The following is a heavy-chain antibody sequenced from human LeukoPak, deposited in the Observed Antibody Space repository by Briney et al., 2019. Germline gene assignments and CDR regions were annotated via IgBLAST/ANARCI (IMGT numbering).Heavy chain of an antibody. J-gene: IGHJ3*02. V-gene: IGHV1-46*01. CDR3: ARGGCSTASCLKGAFDI. Sequence: GASVKVSCKASGYTFTTYYMHWVRQAPGQGLEWMGIINPSGGSTSYAQKFQGRVTITRDTSTSTVYMEVSSLRSEDTAVYYCARGGCSTASCLKGAFDIWGQGTMVTVSS. D-gene: IGHD2-2*01. CDR1: GYTFTTYY. CDR2: INPSGGST.